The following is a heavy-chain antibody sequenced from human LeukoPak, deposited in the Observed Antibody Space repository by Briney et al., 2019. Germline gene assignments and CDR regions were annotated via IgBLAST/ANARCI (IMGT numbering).Heavy chain of an antibody. D-gene: IGHD5-12*01. CDR2: ISGGGGST. CDR3: AKGGYLKYFDH. J-gene: IGHJ4*02. Sequence: GGSLRLSCAASGFTFSSYAMSCVRQAPGKGLEWVSVISGGGGSTYYADSVKGRFTISRDNSKNTLYLQMNSLRAEDTAVYYCAKGGYLKYFDHWGQGTLVTVSS. V-gene: IGHV3-23*01. CDR1: GFTFSSYA.